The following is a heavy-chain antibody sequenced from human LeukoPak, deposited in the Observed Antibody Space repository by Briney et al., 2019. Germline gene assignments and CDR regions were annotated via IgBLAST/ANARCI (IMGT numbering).Heavy chain of an antibody. CDR2: INPNSGGT. V-gene: IGHV1-2*02. D-gene: IGHD6-19*01. CDR3: ARVVAVTGTPVYYMDV. J-gene: IGHJ6*03. Sequence: ASVRVSCKASGYMFTGYYMHWVRQAPGQGLEWMGWINPNSGGTNYAQKFQGRVTMTRDTSISTAYMDLNRLRSDDTAVYYCARVVAVTGTPVYYMDVWGKGTTVTVSS. CDR1: GYMFTGYY.